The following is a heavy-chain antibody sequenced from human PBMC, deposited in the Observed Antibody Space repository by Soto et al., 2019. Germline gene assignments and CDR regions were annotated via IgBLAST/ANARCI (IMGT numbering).Heavy chain of an antibody. CDR2: IYPGDSDT. J-gene: IGHJ5*02. Sequence: LGESLKISCKASGYSFTTYWIGWVRQMPGKGLEWMGIIYPGDSDTRYSPSFQGQVTISADKSISTAYLQWSSLKASDSAMYYCARLATSWPDSWFDPWGQGTLVTVSS. D-gene: IGHD2-2*01. CDR3: ARLATSWPDSWFDP. CDR1: GYSFTTYW. V-gene: IGHV5-51*01.